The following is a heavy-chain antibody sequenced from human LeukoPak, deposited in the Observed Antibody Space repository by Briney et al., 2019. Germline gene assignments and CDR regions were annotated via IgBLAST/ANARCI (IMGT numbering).Heavy chain of an antibody. CDR3: AKDGVVITFGGVIVIPFDY. CDR2: ISGSGGST. J-gene: IGHJ4*02. D-gene: IGHD3-16*02. V-gene: IGHV3-23*01. Sequence: GGSLRLSCAASGFTFSSYAMSWFRQAPGKGLEWVSAISGSGGSTYYADSVKGRFTISRDNSKNTLYLQMNSLRAEDTAVYYCAKDGVVITFGGVIVIPFDYWGQGTLVTVSS. CDR1: GFTFSSYA.